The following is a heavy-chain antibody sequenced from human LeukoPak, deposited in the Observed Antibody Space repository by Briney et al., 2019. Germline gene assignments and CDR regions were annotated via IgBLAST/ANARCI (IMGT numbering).Heavy chain of an antibody. CDR1: GYTFTDYY. CDR2: VDPEDGET. V-gene: IGHV1-69-2*01. Sequence: ASVKISCKVSGYTFTDYYMHWVQQAPGKGLEWMGLVDPEDGETIYAEKFQGRVTITADTSTDTAYMGLSSLRSEDTAVYYCATAVATTEIDYWGQGTLVTVSS. CDR3: ATAVATTEIDY. J-gene: IGHJ4*02. D-gene: IGHD4-23*01.